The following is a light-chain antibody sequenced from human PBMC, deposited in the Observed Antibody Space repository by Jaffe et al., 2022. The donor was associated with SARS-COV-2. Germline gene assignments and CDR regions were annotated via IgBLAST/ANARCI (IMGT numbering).Light chain of an antibody. CDR2: GAS. J-gene: IGKJ2*01. CDR1: RSISTN. V-gene: IGKV3-15*01. Sequence: LMTQSPATLSVSPGERAILSCRASRSISTNLAWYLQRPGQPPRLVIYGASTRATGIPARFSGSGSGAEFTLTISSLQSEDFAVYYCQQYEFWPPLTFGQGTRLEIK. CDR3: QQYEFWPPLT.